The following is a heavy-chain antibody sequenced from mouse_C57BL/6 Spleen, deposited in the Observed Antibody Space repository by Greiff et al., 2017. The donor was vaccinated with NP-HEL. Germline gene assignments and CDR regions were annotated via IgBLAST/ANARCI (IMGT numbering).Heavy chain of an antibody. CDR2: IDPEDGET. CDR1: GFNIKDYY. CDR3: APTTRGSWFAY. V-gene: IGHV14-2*01. D-gene: IGHD1-1*01. J-gene: IGHJ3*01. Sequence: EVMLVESGAELVKPGASVKLSCTASGFNIKDYYMHWVKQRTEQGLEWIGRIDPEDGETKYAPKFQGKATITADTSSNTAYLQLSSLTSEDTAVYYCAPTTRGSWFAYWGQGTLVTVSA.